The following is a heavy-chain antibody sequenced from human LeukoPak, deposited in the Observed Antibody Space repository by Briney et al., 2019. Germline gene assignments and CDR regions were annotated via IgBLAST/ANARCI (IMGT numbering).Heavy chain of an antibody. J-gene: IGHJ4*02. CDR3: AKVGGNSGWLAPFDC. CDR1: GFTFSSYA. CDR2: IRGSGDTT. V-gene: IGHV3-23*01. D-gene: IGHD6-19*01. Sequence: GGSLRLSCAASGFTFSSYAMSWVRQAPGKGLEWGSVIRGSGDTTSYTDSARGRFPISRDTTKNTLYLQVNSLRAEHTAGYYCAKVGGNSGWLAPFDCWGQGTLVTVSS.